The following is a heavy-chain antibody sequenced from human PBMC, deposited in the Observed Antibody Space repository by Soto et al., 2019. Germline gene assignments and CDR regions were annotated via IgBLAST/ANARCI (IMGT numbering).Heavy chain of an antibody. CDR2: IFHTGAT. Sequence: PSETLSLTCTVSGGSITSSSFYWGWIRQPPGKGLEWIGHIFHTGATYYNPTLKSRLRMSVETPKNQFSPNLSSVTATDTAVYYCARRRIVPTTNFDYWGQGTLVTVSS. CDR3: ARRRIVPTTNFDY. J-gene: IGHJ4*02. D-gene: IGHD1-26*01. V-gene: IGHV4-39*01. CDR1: GGSITSSSFY.